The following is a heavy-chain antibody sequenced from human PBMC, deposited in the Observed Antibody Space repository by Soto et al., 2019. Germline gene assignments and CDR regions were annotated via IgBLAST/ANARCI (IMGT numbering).Heavy chain of an antibody. CDR3: ARDYHGDYLDY. J-gene: IGHJ4*02. V-gene: IGHV1-18*01. CDR1: GYTFTSYF. D-gene: IGHD4-17*01. Sequence: SVNVSCKASGYTFTSYFISWVRQAPGQGLEWMGWISAYNGNTNYAQKLQGRVTMTTDTSTSTAYMELRSLRSDDTAVYYCARDYHGDYLDYWGQGTLVTVSS. CDR2: ISAYNGNT.